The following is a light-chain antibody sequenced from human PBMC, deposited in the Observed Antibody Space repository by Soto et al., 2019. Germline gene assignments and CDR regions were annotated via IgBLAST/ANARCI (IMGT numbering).Light chain of an antibody. Sequence: DIQMTQSPSSLSASVGDRFTITCRASQSISRYLNWYQQKPGKAPKLLIYAASSFQGGVPSRFSGSGSGTDFALTISSLQPEDFATYYCQQSSTTPWTFGQGTKVDIK. V-gene: IGKV1-39*01. CDR2: AAS. J-gene: IGKJ1*01. CDR1: QSISRY. CDR3: QQSSTTPWT.